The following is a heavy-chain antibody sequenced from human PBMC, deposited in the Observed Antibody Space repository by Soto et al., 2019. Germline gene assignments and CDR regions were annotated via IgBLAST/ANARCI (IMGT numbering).Heavy chain of an antibody. CDR1: GFTFSRYG. CDR3: ARPGYYGSGSYSEYLQH. Sequence: GGSLRLSCVVSGFTFSRYGMHWVRQAPGKGLEWVAVIWSDGSIKYYADSVKGRFTISRDNSKNTLYLQMNSLRAEDTAVYYCARPGYYGSGSYSEYLQHWGQGTLVTV. CDR2: IWSDGSIK. J-gene: IGHJ1*01. D-gene: IGHD3-10*01. V-gene: IGHV3-33*01.